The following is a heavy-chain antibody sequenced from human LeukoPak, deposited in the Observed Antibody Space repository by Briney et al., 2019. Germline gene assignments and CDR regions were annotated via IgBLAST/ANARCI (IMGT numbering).Heavy chain of an antibody. CDR1: GGSISNYY. D-gene: IGHD3-16*02. CDR3: ARGGAFHRGYLL. J-gene: IGHJ4*02. V-gene: IGHV4-59*01. Sequence: NPSETLSLTCTVSGGSISNYYWSWIRQPPGKGLEWIGYIYYSGSTNYNPSLKNRLTISVDTSNNHFSLKLRSLPAADPAMSFCARGGAFHRGYLLWGQGTVDSV. CDR2: IYYSGST.